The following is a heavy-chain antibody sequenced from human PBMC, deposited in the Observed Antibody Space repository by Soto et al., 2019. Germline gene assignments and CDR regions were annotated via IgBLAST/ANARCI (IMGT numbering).Heavy chain of an antibody. J-gene: IGHJ4*02. D-gene: IGHD3-9*01. V-gene: IGHV3-23*01. CDR3: KKDFDRDYLNN. CDR2: ITASGGGA. Sequence: PGGSLRLSCAASGFTFSSYAMSWVRQTPEKGLEWVSGITASGGGAYYAGPAKGRFTISRDNSENTLYLQMNGLRVEDTAVYYRKKDFDRDYLNNRGQGALLTVS. CDR1: GFTFSSYA.